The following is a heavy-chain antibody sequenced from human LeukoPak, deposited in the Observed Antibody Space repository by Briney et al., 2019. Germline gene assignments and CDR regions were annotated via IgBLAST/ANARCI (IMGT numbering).Heavy chain of an antibody. CDR2: IYSGGST. Sequence: GGSLRLSCAASGFTVSSNYMSWVRQAPGKGLEWVSVIYSGGSTYYADSVKGRFTIYRDNSKNTLYLQMNSLRAEDTAVYYCAREGVGTGTTILDYWGQGTLVTVSS. CDR3: AREGVGTGTTILDY. D-gene: IGHD1-1*01. CDR1: GFTVSSNY. J-gene: IGHJ4*02. V-gene: IGHV3-66*01.